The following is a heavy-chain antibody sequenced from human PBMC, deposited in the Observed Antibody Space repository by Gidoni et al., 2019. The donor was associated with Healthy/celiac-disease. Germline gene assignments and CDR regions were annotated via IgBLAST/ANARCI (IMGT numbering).Heavy chain of an antibody. Sequence: QVQLQESGPGLVKPSETLSLTCTVSDYSIGSGYYWGWLRQPPGKGLEWIGSFYHNGNTYYNPSLKSRVTVSLDTSKNQFSLKLISVTATDTAVYYCARGLFDILTGYYGTWGQGTLVTVSS. D-gene: IGHD3-9*01. CDR3: ARGLFDILTGYYGT. V-gene: IGHV4-38-2*02. CDR2: FYHNGNT. CDR1: DYSIGSGYY. J-gene: IGHJ5*02.